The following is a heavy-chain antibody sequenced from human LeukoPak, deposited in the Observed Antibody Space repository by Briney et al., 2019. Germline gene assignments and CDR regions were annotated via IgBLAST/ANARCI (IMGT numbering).Heavy chain of an antibody. Sequence: SETLSLTRTVSGGSISSGGYYWSWIRQHPGKGLEWIGYIYYSGSTYYNPSLKSRVTISVDTSKNQFSLKLSSVTAADTAVYYCARASYGPLGGADYWGQGTLVTVSS. D-gene: IGHD3-16*01. CDR3: ARASYGPLGGADY. CDR2: IYYSGST. CDR1: GGSISSGGYY. J-gene: IGHJ4*02. V-gene: IGHV4-31*03.